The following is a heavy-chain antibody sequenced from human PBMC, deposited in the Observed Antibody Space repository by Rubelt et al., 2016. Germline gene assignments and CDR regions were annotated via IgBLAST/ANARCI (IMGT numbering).Heavy chain of an antibody. V-gene: IGHV3-7*03. CDR3: ARDLGSDSSSFGAFDI. D-gene: IGHD6-13*01. Sequence: EVQLVESGGDLVQPGGSLRLSCAASGFTFSSYWMSWVRQAPGKGLEWVANIKQDGSEKYYVDSVKGRFTNSREKAKNALYLQMNSLRAGDTAVDYCARDLGSDSSSFGAFDIWGQGTMVTVSS. CDR2: IKQDGSEK. J-gene: IGHJ3*02. CDR1: GFTFSSYW.